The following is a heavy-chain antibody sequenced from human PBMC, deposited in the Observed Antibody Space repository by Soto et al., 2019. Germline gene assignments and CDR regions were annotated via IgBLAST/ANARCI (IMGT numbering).Heavy chain of an antibody. V-gene: IGHV1-69*08. CDR2: IIPVLGIA. CDR1: GGTLSYT. Sequence: QVQLVQSGAEVKKPGSSVKVSCKASGGTLSYTISWVRQAPGQGLEWMGRIIPVLGIADPAQKFQGRVTITADKSTSTVYMELSSLRSEDTAVYYCARDETGNGGYFDYWGQGTLVTVSS. D-gene: IGHD1-1*01. J-gene: IGHJ4*02. CDR3: ARDETGNGGYFDY.